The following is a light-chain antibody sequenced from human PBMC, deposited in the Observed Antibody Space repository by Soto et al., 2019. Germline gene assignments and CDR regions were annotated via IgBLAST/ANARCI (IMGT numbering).Light chain of an antibody. Sequence: QSVLTQPPSVSGAPGQRVTISCTGSSSNIGAGFDVHWYQQLPGGVPKLLIYGNDKRPSGVPDRVSGSKSGTSGSLAITGLQAEDEDDYYCQTYDSSLSGWVFGGGTKLTVL. J-gene: IGLJ3*02. CDR1: SSNIGAGFD. CDR3: QTYDSSLSGWV. CDR2: GND. V-gene: IGLV1-40*01.